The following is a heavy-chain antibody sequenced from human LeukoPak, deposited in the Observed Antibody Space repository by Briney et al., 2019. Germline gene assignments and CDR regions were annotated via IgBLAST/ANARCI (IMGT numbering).Heavy chain of an antibody. D-gene: IGHD6-13*01. V-gene: IGHV3-30*18. CDR3: AKDGSSSWYYTCYFDY. Sequence: GGSLRLSCAASGFTFSSYGMHWVRQAPGKGLEWVAVISYDGSNKYYADSVKGRFTISRDNSKNTLYLQMNSLRAEDTAVYYCAKDGSSSWYYTCYFDYWGQGTLVTVSS. J-gene: IGHJ4*02. CDR1: GFTFSSYG. CDR2: ISYDGSNK.